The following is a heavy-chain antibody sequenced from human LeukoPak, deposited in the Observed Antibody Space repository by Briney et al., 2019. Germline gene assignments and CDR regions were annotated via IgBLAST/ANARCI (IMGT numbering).Heavy chain of an antibody. CDR3: AREPSVRYFDWSLSSAGYYFDY. CDR2: TYYRSKWYN. CDR1: GDSVSSNNAA. D-gene: IGHD3-9*01. J-gene: IGHJ4*02. V-gene: IGHV6-1*01. Sequence: SQTLSLTCAISGDSVSSNNAAWNWIRQSPSRGLEWLGRTYYRSKWYNDYAVSVKSRITINPDTSKNQFSLQLNSVTPEDTAVYYCAREPSVRYFDWSLSSAGYYFDYWGQGTLVTVSS.